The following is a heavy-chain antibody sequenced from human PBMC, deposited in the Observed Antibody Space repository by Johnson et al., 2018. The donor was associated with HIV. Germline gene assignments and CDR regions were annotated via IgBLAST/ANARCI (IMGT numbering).Heavy chain of an antibody. V-gene: IGHV3-64*04. J-gene: IGHJ3*02. Sequence: QVQVVESGGGLVQPGGSLRPSCVGSGFIFSDYSMHWVRQAPGKGLEYVSLIGSSGGGTFYADSVKGGLTISRDNSKNTLYRQRNSLRTEDTAVYSCARDLRFNRTVQGLIIISGAFDMWGQGTMVTVSS. CDR3: ARDLRFNRTVQGLIIISGAFDM. CDR2: IGSSGGGT. D-gene: IGHD3-10*01. CDR1: GFIFSDYS.